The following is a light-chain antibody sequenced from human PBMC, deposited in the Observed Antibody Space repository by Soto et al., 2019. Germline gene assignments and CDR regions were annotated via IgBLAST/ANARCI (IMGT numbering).Light chain of an antibody. CDR1: QSVSSSY. CDR2: GAS. Sequence: EVGVTQSPCTLSLSTGERATLSCRASQSVSSSYLAWYQQKPGQAPRLLIYGASSRATGIPDRFSGSGSGTDFTLTISRLEPEDFAVYYCQQYGSSPPWTFGQGTKVDVK. J-gene: IGKJ1*01. V-gene: IGKV3-20*01. CDR3: QQYGSSPPWT.